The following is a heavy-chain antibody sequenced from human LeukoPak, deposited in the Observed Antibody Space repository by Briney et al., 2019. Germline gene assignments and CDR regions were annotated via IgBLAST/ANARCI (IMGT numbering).Heavy chain of an antibody. J-gene: IGHJ4*02. CDR1: GFTFSSYE. CDR2: ISSSGSTI. Sequence: PGGSLRLSCAASGFTFSSYEMNWVRQAPGKGLEWVSYISSSGSTIYYADSVRGRFTISRDNAKNSLYLQMNSLRAEDTAVYYCARFGYGSYYFDYWGQGTLVTVSS. CDR3: ARFGYGSYYFDY. D-gene: IGHD3-10*01. V-gene: IGHV3-48*03.